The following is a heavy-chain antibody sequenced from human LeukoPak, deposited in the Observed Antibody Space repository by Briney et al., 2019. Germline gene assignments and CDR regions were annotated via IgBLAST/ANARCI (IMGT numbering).Heavy chain of an antibody. Sequence: GGSLRLSCAPSGFTFSTYAMGWVRQAPGKGLEWVSSIIISGGGTYYADSVKGRFTISRDNSKNTLYLQMNSLRAEDTDVYYCAKGSNYGFGYYFDYWGQETLVTVSS. D-gene: IGHD3-10*01. J-gene: IGHJ4*02. CDR1: GFTFSTYA. CDR3: AKGSNYGFGYYFDY. CDR2: IIISGGGT. V-gene: IGHV3-23*01.